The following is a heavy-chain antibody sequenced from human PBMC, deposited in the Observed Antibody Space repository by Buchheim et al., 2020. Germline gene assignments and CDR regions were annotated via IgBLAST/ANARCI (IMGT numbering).Heavy chain of an antibody. V-gene: IGHV5-51*01. D-gene: IGHD5-12*01. CDR1: GYSFISYW. CDR2: HYVGNSDI. Sequence: EVQLIQSGAEVKKPGESLKISCEGSGYSFISYWIAWVRQTPGKGLEWVGLHYVGNSDIRFGPSFQGQVTMSADKSISTAYLQWSSLKASDTGMYYCARGAYNGYGTGSFDLWGQGT. CDR3: ARGAYNGYGTGSFDL. J-gene: IGHJ3*01.